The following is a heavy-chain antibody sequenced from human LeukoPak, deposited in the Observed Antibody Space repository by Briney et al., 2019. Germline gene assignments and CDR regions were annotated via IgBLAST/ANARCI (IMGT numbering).Heavy chain of an antibody. D-gene: IGHD3-3*01. V-gene: IGHV3-66*01. CDR3: ARVGRLEKSFGVVTKRPYYFDY. CDR1: GFTVSSNY. Sequence: PGRSLRLSCAASGFTVSSNYMSWVRQAPGKGLEWVSVIYSGGSTYYADSVKGRFTISRDNSKNTLYLQMNSLRAEDTAVYYCARVGRLEKSFGVVTKRPYYFDYWGQGTLVTVSS. CDR2: IYSGGST. J-gene: IGHJ4*02.